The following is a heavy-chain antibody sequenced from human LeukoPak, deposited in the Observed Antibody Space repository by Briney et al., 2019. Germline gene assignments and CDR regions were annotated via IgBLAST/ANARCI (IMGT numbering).Heavy chain of an antibody. D-gene: IGHD6-19*01. CDR2: IYYSGST. CDR1: GGSISSSSYY. Sequence: SETLSLTCTVSGGSISSSSYYWGWIRQPPGKGLEWIGSIYYSGSTYYNPSLKSRVTISVDTSKNQFSLKLSSVTAADTAVYYCARDVAVAGTFHYYYYMDVWGKGTTVTISS. J-gene: IGHJ6*03. V-gene: IGHV4-39*07. CDR3: ARDVAVAGTFHYYYYMDV.